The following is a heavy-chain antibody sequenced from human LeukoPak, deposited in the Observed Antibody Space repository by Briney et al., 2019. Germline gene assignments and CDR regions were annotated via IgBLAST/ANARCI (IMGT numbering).Heavy chain of an antibody. V-gene: IGHV4-30-2*01. CDR1: GGSISSGGYS. D-gene: IGHD4-23*01. J-gene: IGHJ4*02. Sequence: SQTLSLTCAVSGGSISSGGYSWSWIRQPPGKGLEWIGYIYHSGSTYYNPSLKSRVTISVDRSKNQFSLKLSSVTAADTAVYYCARDGNNRGPFDYWGQGTLVTVSS. CDR2: IYHSGST. CDR3: ARDGNNRGPFDY.